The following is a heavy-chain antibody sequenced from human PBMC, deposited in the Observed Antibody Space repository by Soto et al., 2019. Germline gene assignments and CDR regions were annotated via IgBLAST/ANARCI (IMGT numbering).Heavy chain of an antibody. V-gene: IGHV1-69*06. CDR1: GGTFSSYA. D-gene: IGHD2-21*01. Sequence: QVQLVQSGAEVKKPGSSVKVSCKASGGTFSSYAISWVRQAPGQGLEWMGGIIPIFGTANYAQKFQGRVTIPADKSTSTAYMELSSLRSEATAVYYCATGVIGPRDLGALDSWGQGPLVTVSS. CDR2: IIPIFGTA. J-gene: IGHJ4*02. CDR3: ATGVIGPRDLGALDS.